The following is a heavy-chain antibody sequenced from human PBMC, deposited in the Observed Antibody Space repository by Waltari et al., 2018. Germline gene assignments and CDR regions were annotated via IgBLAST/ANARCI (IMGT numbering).Heavy chain of an antibody. CDR1: GFDLYDYG. D-gene: IGHD3-16*01. J-gene: IGHJ2*01. CDR2: VSWSGATV. Sequence: EVQLVESGGGLVQPGRSLRLSCAALGFDLYDYGMHWVRQVPGKGGVWVSVVSWSGATVGYADSVNGRFAIARDNAKNSLYLLMNSLRVEDTAFYYCAASRGVYWYFDFWGRDTLVSVSS. V-gene: IGHV3-9*01. CDR3: AASRGVYWYFDF.